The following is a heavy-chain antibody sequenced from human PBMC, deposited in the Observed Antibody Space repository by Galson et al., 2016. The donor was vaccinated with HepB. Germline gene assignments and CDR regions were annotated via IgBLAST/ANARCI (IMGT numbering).Heavy chain of an antibody. CDR3: AKSQASYNSVSPMAS. CDR2: IYHSGGA. D-gene: IGHD2/OR15-2a*01. V-gene: IGHV4-30-4*01. Sequence: LSLTCTVSGTSISSGDNYWTWIRQPPGKGLEWIGQIYHSGGATYNPSLNSRVTMSVDKSKNQFSLRLSAVTAADTAVYYCAKSQASYNSVSPMASWGQGTLVIVSS. CDR1: GTSISSGDNY. J-gene: IGHJ5*02.